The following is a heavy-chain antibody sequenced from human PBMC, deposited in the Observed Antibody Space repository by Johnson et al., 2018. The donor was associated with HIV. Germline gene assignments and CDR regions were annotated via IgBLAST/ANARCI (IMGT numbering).Heavy chain of an antibody. Sequence: VQLVESGGGLIQPGGSLRLSCAASGFTVSSNYMSWVRQAPGKGLEWVSVISGSGGSTYYADSVKGRFTISRDNSKNTLYLQMNSLRAEDTAVYYCARGDFWSGYPDAFDIWGQGTMVTVSS. CDR1: GFTVSSNY. D-gene: IGHD3-3*01. CDR3: ARGDFWSGYPDAFDI. V-gene: IGHV3-66*03. J-gene: IGHJ3*02. CDR2: ISGSGGST.